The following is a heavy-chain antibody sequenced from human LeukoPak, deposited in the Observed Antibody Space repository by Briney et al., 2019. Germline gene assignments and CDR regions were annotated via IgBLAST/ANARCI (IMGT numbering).Heavy chain of an antibody. CDR1: GGSISSYY. J-gene: IGHJ4*02. D-gene: IGHD3-22*01. V-gene: IGHV4-59*08. Sequence: PSETLSLTCTVSGGSISSYYWSWMRQPPGKGLEWIAYIHDSGSTSYNPSLKSRVTISLDTSKNQFSLKLSSVTVADTAVYYCGTDYDSGGHFYGYWGQGTLVTVSS. CDR2: IHDSGST. CDR3: GTDYDSGGHFYGY.